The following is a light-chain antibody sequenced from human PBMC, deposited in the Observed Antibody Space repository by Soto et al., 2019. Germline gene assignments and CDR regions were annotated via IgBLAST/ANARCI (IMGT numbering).Light chain of an antibody. J-gene: IGLJ7*01. Sequence: QSVLTQPPSVSGAPGQRVTISCTGSSSNIGAGYDVHWYQQLPGTAPKLLIYGNNNRPSGVPDRFSGSKSGTSASLAITGLQDEDEADYYCQSYDSSLSVVVFGGGTQLTVL. V-gene: IGLV1-40*01. CDR2: GNN. CDR1: SSNIGAGYD. CDR3: QSYDSSLSVVV.